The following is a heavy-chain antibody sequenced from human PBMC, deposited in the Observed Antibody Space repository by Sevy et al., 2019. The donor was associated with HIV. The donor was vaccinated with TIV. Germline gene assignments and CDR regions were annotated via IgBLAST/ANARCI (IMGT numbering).Heavy chain of an antibody. V-gene: IGHV3-33*01. J-gene: IGHJ6*02. CDR1: GFTFSNYA. Sequence: GGSLRLSCAATGFTFSNYAMHWVRQAPGKGMEWVAIIWSDGAYQYHGDSVKGRFTISRDNSKNTLYLQMNSLRAEDTAVYYCARRGTGGVSDYYYGMDVWGQGTTVTVSS. CDR3: ARRGTGGVSDYYYGMDV. CDR2: IWSDGAYQ. D-gene: IGHD2-8*02.